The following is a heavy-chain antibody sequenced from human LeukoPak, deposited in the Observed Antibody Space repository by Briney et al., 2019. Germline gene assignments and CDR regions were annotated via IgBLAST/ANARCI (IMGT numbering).Heavy chain of an antibody. Sequence: ASVKVSCKASGYAFTSYDINWVRQATGQGLEWMGWMNPNSGNTGYAQKFQGRVTITRNTSISTAYMELSSLRSEDTAVYYCARDAGDSGGYSFDSWGQGTLVTVSS. CDR3: ARDAGDSGGYSFDS. J-gene: IGHJ4*02. V-gene: IGHV1-8*03. CDR1: GYAFTSYD. CDR2: MNPNSGNT. D-gene: IGHD2-21*02.